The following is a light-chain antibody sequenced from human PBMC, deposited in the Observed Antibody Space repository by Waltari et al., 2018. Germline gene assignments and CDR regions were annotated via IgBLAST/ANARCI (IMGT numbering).Light chain of an antibody. V-gene: IGKV1-5*03. CDR1: QSVSRW. CDR2: AAS. CDR3: QQYNTYRT. Sequence: DIQMTQSPASLSASVGDRVTITCRASQSVSRWLAWYQQKPGAAPNLLIYAASKLHSGVPSRFSGDGSGTEFTLTIGSLQPEDFATYFCQQYNTYRTFGQGTKVE. J-gene: IGKJ1*01.